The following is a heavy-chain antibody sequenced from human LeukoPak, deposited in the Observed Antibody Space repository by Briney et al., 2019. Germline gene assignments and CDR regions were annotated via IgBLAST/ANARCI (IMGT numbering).Heavy chain of an antibody. CDR3: ARMSGSSGYYYVDY. Sequence: ASVTVSCKASGYTFTGYYMHWVRQAPGQGLEWMGWINPNSGGTNYAQKFQGRVTMTRDTSISTAYMELSRLRSDDTAVYYCARMSGSSGYYYVDYWGQGTLVTVSS. CDR2: INPNSGGT. J-gene: IGHJ4*02. CDR1: GYTFTGYY. D-gene: IGHD3-22*01. V-gene: IGHV1-2*02.